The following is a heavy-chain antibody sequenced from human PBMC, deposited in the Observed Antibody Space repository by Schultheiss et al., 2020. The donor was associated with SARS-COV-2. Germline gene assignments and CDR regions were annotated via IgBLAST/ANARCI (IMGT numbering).Heavy chain of an antibody. J-gene: IGHJ4*02. D-gene: IGHD6-19*01. CDR3: AKDLGWGVAGTPY. V-gene: IGHV4-4*07. CDR1: GGSISSYY. CDR2: IYTSGST. Sequence: SETLSLTCTVSGGSISSYYWSWIRQPAGKGLEWIGRIYTSGSTYYNPSLKSRVTISVDTSKNQFSLKLSSVTAADTAVYYCAKDLGWGVAGTPYWGQGTLVTVSS.